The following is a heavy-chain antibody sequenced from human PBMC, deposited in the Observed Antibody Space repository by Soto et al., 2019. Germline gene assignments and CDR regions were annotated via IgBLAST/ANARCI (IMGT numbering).Heavy chain of an antibody. CDR1: GFTFSSYA. V-gene: IGHV3-23*01. J-gene: IGHJ4*02. CDR2: ISGSGGST. D-gene: IGHD1-1*01. CDR3: QIGVKIEFLEVFDY. Sequence: EVQLLESGGGLVQPGGSLRLSCAASGFTFSSYAMSWVRQAPGKGLEWVSAISGSGGSTYYADSVKGRFTISRDNSKNTLYLQMNSLRAKDTAVYYCQIGVKIEFLEVFDYWGQGTLVTVSS.